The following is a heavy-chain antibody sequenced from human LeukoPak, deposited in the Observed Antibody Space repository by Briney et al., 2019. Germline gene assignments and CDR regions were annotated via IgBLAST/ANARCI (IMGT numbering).Heavy chain of an antibody. J-gene: IGHJ4*02. CDR2: ISGSGGTT. V-gene: IGHV3-23*01. CDR1: GFTFSNYA. Sequence: GGSLRLSCAASGFTFSNYAMNWARQAPGKGLEWVSAISGSGGTTYYADSVKGRFTISRDNPKNTLYLQMNSLRADDTAVYYCAKVATVMNFDYWGQGTLVTVSS. CDR3: AKVATVMNFDY. D-gene: IGHD4-11*01.